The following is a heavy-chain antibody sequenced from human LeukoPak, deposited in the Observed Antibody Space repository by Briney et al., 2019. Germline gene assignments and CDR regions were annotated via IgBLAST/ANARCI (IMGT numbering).Heavy chain of an antibody. CDR3: ARGPNPHIVVVVAATGWFDP. D-gene: IGHD2-15*01. CDR2: MNPNSGNT. CDR1: GYTFTSYD. J-gene: IGHJ5*02. V-gene: IGHV1-8*01. Sequence: ASVRVSCKASGYTFTSYDINWVRQATGQGLEWMGWMNPNSGNTGYAQKFQGRVTMTRNTSKSTAYMELSSLRSEDTAVYYCARGPNPHIVVVVAATGWFDPWGQGTLVTVSS.